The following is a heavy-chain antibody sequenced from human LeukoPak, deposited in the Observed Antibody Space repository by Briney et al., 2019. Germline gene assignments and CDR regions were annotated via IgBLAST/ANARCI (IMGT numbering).Heavy chain of an antibody. D-gene: IGHD3-10*01. Sequence: PGRSLRLSCAASGFTFSSYGMHWVRQAPGKGLEWVAVISYDGSNKYYADSVKGRFTISRDNSKNTLYLQMNSLRAEETAVYYCAKDVDGSGSQNWFDPWGQGTLVTVSS. CDR1: GFTFSSYG. V-gene: IGHV3-30*18. CDR3: AKDVDGSGSQNWFDP. J-gene: IGHJ5*02. CDR2: ISYDGSNK.